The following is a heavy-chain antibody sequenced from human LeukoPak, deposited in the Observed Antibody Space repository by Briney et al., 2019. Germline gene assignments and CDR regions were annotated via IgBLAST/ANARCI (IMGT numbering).Heavy chain of an antibody. Sequence: GGSLRLSCAPSIYPLYDTCVHCVRQSPGGGVVWVLHICRDGSDTRYAESVKRRFPLSRDSPKHTLYLHMNTERAEDTAVYFCRRAWFHSIGYWGQGTLLTVS. J-gene: IGHJ4*02. CDR3: RRAWFHSIGY. CDR2: ICRDGSDT. D-gene: IGHD3-10*01. V-gene: IGHV3-74*01. CDR1: IYPLYDTC.